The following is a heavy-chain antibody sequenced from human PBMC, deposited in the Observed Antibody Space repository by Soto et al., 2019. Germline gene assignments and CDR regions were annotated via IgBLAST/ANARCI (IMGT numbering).Heavy chain of an antibody. Sequence: PSQTLSLMSADNVGHFSGYSSRWISRRPGKALEWVGEINHGGSTNYNPSLKSRVTISLDTSKNQFSLNLTSVTAADTAFYYCTRVPMMYYGAGTYGYFDSWGQGTPVPVSS. J-gene: IGHJ4*02. CDR1: VGHFSGYS. V-gene: IGHV4-34*01. CDR3: TRVPMMYYGAGTYGYFDS. D-gene: IGHD3-10*01. CDR2: INHGGST.